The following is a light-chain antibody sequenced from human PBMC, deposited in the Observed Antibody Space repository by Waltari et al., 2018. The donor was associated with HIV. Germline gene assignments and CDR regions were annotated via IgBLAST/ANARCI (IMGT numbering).Light chain of an antibody. Sequence: DIVMTQSPDSLAVSLGERATINCKSSQSVLYSSNNENYLAWYQQKAGQPPKLLIYWASTRESGVPDRFRGSGSGTDFTLTISNLQAEDVAVYYCQQYYSTPTFGPGTKVEIK. CDR3: QQYYSTPT. V-gene: IGKV4-1*01. CDR2: WAS. CDR1: QSVLYSSNNENY. J-gene: IGKJ1*01.